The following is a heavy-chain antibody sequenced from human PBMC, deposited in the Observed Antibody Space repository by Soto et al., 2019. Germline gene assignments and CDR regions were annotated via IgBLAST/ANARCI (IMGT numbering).Heavy chain of an antibody. CDR1: GGSISSGGYS. CDR3: ARGQVVAAQH. J-gene: IGHJ4*02. V-gene: IGHV4-30-2*01. D-gene: IGHD2-15*01. CDR2: VDHSGST. Sequence: QLQLQESGSGLVKPSQTLSLTCAVSGGSISSGGYSWSWFRQRPGKGLEWIGYVDHSGSTYYTPSLTSRVTIAVDMSKNQSSLKLSSVTAADTAVYYCARGQVVAAQHWGQGTLVTVSS.